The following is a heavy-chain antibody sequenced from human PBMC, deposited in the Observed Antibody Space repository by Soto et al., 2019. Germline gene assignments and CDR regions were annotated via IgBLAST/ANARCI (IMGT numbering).Heavy chain of an antibody. CDR1: GYTLTSYY. Sequence: ASVKVSCKASGYTLTSYYIHWVRQAPGQGLEWVGLINPSSGTTTYAQKLQDRVTMTRDTSTSTVYMELNSLRSDDTAVYFCARDPQIGHAYSTYHTYWG. D-gene: IGHD2-2*01. CDR3: ARDPQIGHAYSTYHTY. V-gene: IGHV1-46*04. J-gene: IGHJ4*01. CDR2: INPSSGTT.